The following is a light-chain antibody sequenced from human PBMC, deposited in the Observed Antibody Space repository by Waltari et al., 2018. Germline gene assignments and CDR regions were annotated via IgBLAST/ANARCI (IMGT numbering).Light chain of an antibody. CDR2: EVT. J-gene: IGLJ2*01. V-gene: IGLV2-14*01. CDR1: SSDVGDYNY. CDR3: CSYTSSHTVV. Sequence: QSALTQPASVSGSPGQSLTISCTGTSSDVGDYNYVPWYQQHPGKVPKLMIFEVTNRPSGVSNRFSGSKSGNTASLTISGLQAEDEADYYCCSYTSSHTVVFGGGTKLTVL.